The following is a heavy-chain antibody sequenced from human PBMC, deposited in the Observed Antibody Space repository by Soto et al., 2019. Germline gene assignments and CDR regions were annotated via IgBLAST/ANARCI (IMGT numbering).Heavy chain of an antibody. D-gene: IGHD1-26*01. Sequence: QVQVQESGPGLVEPSGTLSLTCAVSGTSISSNFWWSWVRQPPGKGLEWIGEVHPSGTTNYNPSLKSRVPISVDKSKNQLSLNLNSVTAADTAVFYCARHVGVPATRGFDYWGQGTLVAVSS. CDR3: ARHVGVPATRGFDY. CDR1: GTSISSNFW. J-gene: IGHJ4*02. V-gene: IGHV4-4*02. CDR2: VHPSGTT.